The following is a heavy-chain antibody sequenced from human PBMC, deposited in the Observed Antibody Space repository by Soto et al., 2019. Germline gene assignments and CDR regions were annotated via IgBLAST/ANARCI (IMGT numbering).Heavy chain of an antibody. CDR1: GGSISSSSYY. CDR2: IYYSGST. D-gene: IGHD1-26*01. J-gene: IGHJ4*02. Sequence: SETLSLTCTVSGGSISSSSYYWGWIRQPPGKGLEWIGSIYYSGSTYYNPSLKSRVTISVDTSKNQFSLKLSSVTAADTAVYYCARQTTFSAYYFDYWGQGTLVTVSS. CDR3: ARQTTFSAYYFDY. V-gene: IGHV4-39*01.